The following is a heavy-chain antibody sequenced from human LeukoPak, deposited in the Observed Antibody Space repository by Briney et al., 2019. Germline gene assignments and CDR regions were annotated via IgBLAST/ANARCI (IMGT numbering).Heavy chain of an antibody. J-gene: IGHJ4*02. CDR2: IKSKTDGGTT. CDR3: TTDDAWIQLWLDY. CDR1: GFTFSNAW. Sequence: PAGSLRLSCAASGFTFSNAWMSWVRQAPGKGLEWIGRIKSKTDGGTTDYAAPVKGRFTISRDDSKNTLYLQMNSLKTEDTAVYYCTTDDAWIQLWLDYWGQGTLVTVSS. D-gene: IGHD5-18*01. V-gene: IGHV3-15*01.